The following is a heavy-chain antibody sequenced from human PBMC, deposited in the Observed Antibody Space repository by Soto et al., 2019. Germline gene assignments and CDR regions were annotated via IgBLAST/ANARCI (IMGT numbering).Heavy chain of an antibody. D-gene: IGHD3-3*01. CDR2: IYYSGST. CDR3: ARRGAYYHFWSRYPFDY. V-gene: IGHV4-39*01. Sequence: QLQLQESGPGLVKPSETLSLTCTVSGGSISSSSYYWGWIRQPPGKGLEWIGSIYYSGSTYYNPSLNSRVPISLDRSKNHFSLKLSSVTAADTAVYYCARRGAYYHFWSRYPFDYGGEGTLVAVSS. CDR1: GGSISSSSYY. J-gene: IGHJ4*02.